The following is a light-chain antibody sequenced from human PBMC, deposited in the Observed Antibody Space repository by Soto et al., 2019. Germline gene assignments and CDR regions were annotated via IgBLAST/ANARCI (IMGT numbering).Light chain of an antibody. J-gene: IGLJ1*01. CDR2: EVS. Sequence: QSVLTQPPSASGSPGQSVTISCTGTSSDVGAYNFVSWYQQHPGKAPKLMIYEVSKRPSGVPDRFSGSKSGNTASLTVSGLQAEDEADYYCTSFADSNAYVFGTGTKVTVL. CDR3: TSFADSNAYV. CDR1: SSDVGAYNF. V-gene: IGLV2-8*01.